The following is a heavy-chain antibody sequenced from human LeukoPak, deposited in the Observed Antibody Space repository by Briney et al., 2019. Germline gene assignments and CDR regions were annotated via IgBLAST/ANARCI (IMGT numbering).Heavy chain of an antibody. D-gene: IGHD2-15*01. J-gene: IGHJ4*02. V-gene: IGHV3-7*03. CDR2: IKQHGTEK. CDR3: AKDYGGYCSGGSCYGGGGYYFDY. Sequence: GGSLRLSCTASGIMFSGYWMSWVRQAPGKGLEWVANIKQHGTEKYYVDSVKGRFTISRDDAKKSVYLQMNSLRAEDTAVYYCAKDYGGYCSGGSCYGGGGYYFDYWGQGTLVTVSS. CDR1: GIMFSGYW.